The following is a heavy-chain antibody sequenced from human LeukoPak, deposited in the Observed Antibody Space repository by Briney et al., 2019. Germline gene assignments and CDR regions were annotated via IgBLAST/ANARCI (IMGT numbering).Heavy chain of an antibody. D-gene: IGHD2-15*01. CDR2: IRYDGSNK. CDR3: AKSAENCSGGSCYSFLRSWFDP. J-gene: IGHJ5*02. V-gene: IGHV3-30*02. Sequence: GGSLRLSCAASGFTFSSYGMHWVRQAPGKGLEWVAFIRYDGSNKYYADSVKRRFTISRDNSKNTLYLQMNSLRAEDTAVYYCAKSAENCSGGSCYSFLRSWFDPWGQGTLVTVSS. CDR1: GFTFSSYG.